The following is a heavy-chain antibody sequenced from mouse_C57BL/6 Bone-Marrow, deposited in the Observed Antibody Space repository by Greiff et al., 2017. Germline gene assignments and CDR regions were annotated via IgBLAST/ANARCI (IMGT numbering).Heavy chain of an antibody. Sequence: VQLQQSGPGLVQPSQSLSITCTVSGFSLTSYGVHWVRQSPGKGLEWLGVIWRGGSTDYNAAFMSRLSITQDNSKSQVFFKMNSLQADDTAIYYCARTGTWYFDVWGTGTTVTVTS. CDR3: ARTGTWYFDV. CDR1: GFSLTSYG. CDR2: IWRGGST. V-gene: IGHV2-5*01. D-gene: IGHD4-1*01. J-gene: IGHJ1*03.